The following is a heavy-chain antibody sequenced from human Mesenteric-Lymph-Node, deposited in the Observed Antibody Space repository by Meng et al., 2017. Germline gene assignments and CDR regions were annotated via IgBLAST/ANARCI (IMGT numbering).Heavy chain of an antibody. Sequence: ASVKVSCKASGYTFTGYYIHWVRQAPGHGLEWMGWVNPSGGGTTYPQKFQGRVTMTRDTSISTAYMELTTLRSDDTAVYYCASQAYNDYYFDYWGQGTLVTAS. D-gene: IGHD4/OR15-4a*01. CDR3: ASQAYNDYYFDY. CDR1: GYTFTGYY. V-gene: IGHV1-2*02. CDR2: VNPSGGGT. J-gene: IGHJ4*02.